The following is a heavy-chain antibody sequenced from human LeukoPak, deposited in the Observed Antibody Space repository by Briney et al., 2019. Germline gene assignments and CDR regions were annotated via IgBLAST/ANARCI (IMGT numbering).Heavy chain of an antibody. CDR2: IKQDGSEK. D-gene: IGHD2-2*02. Sequence: GGSLRLSCVASGFTFSNYWMSWVRQAPGKGLEWVANIKQDGSEKYYVDSVKGRFTISRDNAKNSLYLQMNRLRAEDTAVYYCAREVYCSSTSCYTGYFQHWGQGTLVTVSS. CDR1: GFTFSNYW. V-gene: IGHV3-7*01. J-gene: IGHJ1*01. CDR3: AREVYCSSTSCYTGYFQH.